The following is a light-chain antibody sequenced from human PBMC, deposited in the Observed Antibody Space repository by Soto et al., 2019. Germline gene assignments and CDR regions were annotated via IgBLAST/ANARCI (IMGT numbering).Light chain of an antibody. CDR1: SSDVGGYNY. V-gene: IGLV2-8*01. Sequence: QSALTQPPSASGSPGQSVTISCTGTSSDVGGYNYVSWYQHHPGKAPKLMIYEVSKRPSGVPDRFSGSKSGNPASLTVSGLQAEDEADYYCSSYVGSKTVVFGGGTKLTVL. CDR3: SSYVGSKTVV. J-gene: IGLJ2*01. CDR2: EVS.